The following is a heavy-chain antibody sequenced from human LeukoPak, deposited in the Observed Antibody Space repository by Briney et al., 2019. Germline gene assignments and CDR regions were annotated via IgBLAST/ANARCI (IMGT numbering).Heavy chain of an antibody. Sequence: ASVKVSCKASGYTFTGYYMHWVRQAPGQGLEWMGWINPNSGGTNYAQKFQGRVTMTTDTSTSTAYMELRSLRSDDTAVYYCARNGYCSSTSCPHKYNWFDPWGQGTLVTVSS. V-gene: IGHV1-2*02. D-gene: IGHD2-2*03. CDR2: INPNSGGT. CDR3: ARNGYCSSTSCPHKYNWFDP. CDR1: GYTFTGYY. J-gene: IGHJ5*02.